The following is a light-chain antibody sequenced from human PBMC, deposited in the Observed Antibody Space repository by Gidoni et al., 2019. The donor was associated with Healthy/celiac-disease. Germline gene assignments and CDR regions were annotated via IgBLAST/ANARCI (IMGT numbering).Light chain of an antibody. CDR1: QSVLYSSNNKNY. CDR2: WAS. V-gene: IGKV4-1*01. Sequence: DIVMTQSPDSLAVSLGERATINCKSSQSVLYSSNNKNYLAWYQQKPGQPPKLLIYWASTRESGVPDRFSGSGSGTDFTLTISSLQAEDVAVHYCQQYYSTPLTFXGXTKVEIK. J-gene: IGKJ4*01. CDR3: QQYYSTPLT.